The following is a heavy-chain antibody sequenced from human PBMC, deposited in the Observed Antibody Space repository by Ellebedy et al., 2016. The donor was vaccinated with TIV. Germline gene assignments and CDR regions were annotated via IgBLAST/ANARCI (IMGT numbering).Heavy chain of an antibody. CDR1: GFTFSNYN. V-gene: IGHV3-21*01. D-gene: IGHD2-15*01. CDR2: IRSTGSGQ. J-gene: IGHJ4*02. Sequence: GESLKISCVASGFTFSNYNMNWVRQPPGKGLEWVSSIRSTGSGQYYAESARGRFTISRDNAQNSLFLQMNSLRAEDTAVYYCARGWSTPDSWGQGTLVIVSS. CDR3: ARGWSTPDS.